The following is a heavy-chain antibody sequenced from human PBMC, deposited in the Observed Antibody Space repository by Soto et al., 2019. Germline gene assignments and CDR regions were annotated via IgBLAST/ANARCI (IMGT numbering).Heavy chain of an antibody. D-gene: IGHD6-13*01. Sequence: ASVKVSCKASGYTFTSYDINWVRQATGQGLEWMGWMKPNSGNTGYAQKFQGRVTMTRNTSISTAYMELSSLRSEDTAVYYCARVIGPYSSIWYLRYYYYYGMDVWGQGTRVTGSS. V-gene: IGHV1-8*01. J-gene: IGHJ6*02. CDR2: MKPNSGNT. CDR1: GYTFTSYD. CDR3: ARVIGPYSSIWYLRYYYYYGMDV.